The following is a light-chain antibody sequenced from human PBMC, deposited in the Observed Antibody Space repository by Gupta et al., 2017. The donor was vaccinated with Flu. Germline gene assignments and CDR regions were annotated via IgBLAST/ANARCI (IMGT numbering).Light chain of an antibody. CDR2: DVS. Sequence: SVTISCTGTSSDVGGYNYVSWYQQHPGKAPKLMMYDVSKRPSGVSNRFSGSKSGNTASLTISGLQAEEEADYYCSSDTSSSNYVFGTGTKVTGL. CDR1: SSDVGGYNY. J-gene: IGLJ1*01. CDR3: SSDTSSSNYV. V-gene: IGLV2-14*04.